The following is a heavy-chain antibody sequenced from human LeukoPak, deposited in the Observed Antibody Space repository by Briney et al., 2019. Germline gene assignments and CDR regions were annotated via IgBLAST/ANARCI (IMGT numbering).Heavy chain of an antibody. J-gene: IGHJ4*02. CDR2: IYYTGNT. V-gene: IGHV4-59*08. CDR3: ARLGGATSPFGY. D-gene: IGHD1-26*01. Sequence: PSETLSLTCTVSGGSISSYYWSWIRQPPGKGLEWIGYIYYTGNTNYSPSLKSRVAISVDTSKNQFSLNLSSVTAADTAIYYFARLGGATSPFGYWGQGTLVTVSS. CDR1: GGSISSYY.